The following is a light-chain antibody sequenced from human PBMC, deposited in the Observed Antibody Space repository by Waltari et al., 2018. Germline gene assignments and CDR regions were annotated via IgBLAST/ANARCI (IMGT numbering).Light chain of an antibody. CDR1: SSDIGGHNH. J-gene: IGLJ3*02. V-gene: IGLV2-14*03. Sequence: QSALTQPASVSGSLGQSITISCTGTSSDIGGHNHVSWYQHHPGKAPQLIIHDVSERPSGVSNRFSCSKSGNTASLTISGLQADEETEDYGHSFTSSTTWVFGGGTKVTVL. CDR3: HSFTSSTTWV. CDR2: DVS.